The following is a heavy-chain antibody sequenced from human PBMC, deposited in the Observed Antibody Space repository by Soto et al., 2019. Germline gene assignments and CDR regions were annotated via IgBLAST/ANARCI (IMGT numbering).Heavy chain of an antibody. CDR3: ARGDIAVAGPDC. D-gene: IGHD6-19*01. V-gene: IGHV1-8*01. CDR1: GYTFTSYD. J-gene: IGHJ4*02. Sequence: ASVKVSCKASGYTFTSYDINWVRQATGQGLEWMGWMNPNSGNTGYAQKFQGRVTMTRNTSISTAYMELSSLRSEDTAVYYCARGDIAVAGPDCWGQGTMVTVSS. CDR2: MNPNSGNT.